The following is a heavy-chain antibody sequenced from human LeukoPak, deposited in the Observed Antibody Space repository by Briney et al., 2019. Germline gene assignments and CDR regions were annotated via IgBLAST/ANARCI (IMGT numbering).Heavy chain of an antibody. D-gene: IGHD4/OR15-4a*01. CDR1: GGSISSSGYY. CDR3: ERHYGA. J-gene: IGHJ4*02. CDR2: IYDSGST. V-gene: IGHV4-39*01. Sequence: SETLSLTCTVSGGSISSSGYYWGWIRQPPGKGLEWIGSIYDSGSTYYNPSLKSRVTMSVDTSKNQFSLKLNSVTAADTAVYYCERHYGAWGQGTLVTVSS.